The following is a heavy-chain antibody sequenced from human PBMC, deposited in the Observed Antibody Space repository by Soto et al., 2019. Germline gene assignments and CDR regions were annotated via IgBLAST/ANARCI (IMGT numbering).Heavy chain of an antibody. V-gene: IGHV3-7*03. CDR2: IKQDGSEK. CDR3: ARHYSSSWYLGAFDI. J-gene: IGHJ3*02. Sequence: GGSLRLSCAASGFTFSSYWMSWVRQAPGKGLEWAANIKQDGSEKYYVDSVKGRFTISRDNAKNSLYLQMNSLRAEDTAVYYCARHYSSSWYLGAFDIWGQGTMVTVSS. CDR1: GFTFSSYW. D-gene: IGHD6-13*01.